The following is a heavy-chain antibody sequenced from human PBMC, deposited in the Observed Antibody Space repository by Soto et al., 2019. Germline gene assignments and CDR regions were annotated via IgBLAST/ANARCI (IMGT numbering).Heavy chain of an antibody. CDR1: VFGISNFW. V-gene: IGHV3-7*05. J-gene: IGHJ4*02. CDR3: EPKAGNVLEY. D-gene: IGHD6-19*01. Sequence: GGSLRLSCAASVFGISNFWMYWARQAPGEGLEWVAIINLDASGTYYADSVKGRFTISRDNARNSVFLQMNNLAADDTDIYYCEPKAGNVLEYWGQGAQVTVSS. CDR2: INLDASGT.